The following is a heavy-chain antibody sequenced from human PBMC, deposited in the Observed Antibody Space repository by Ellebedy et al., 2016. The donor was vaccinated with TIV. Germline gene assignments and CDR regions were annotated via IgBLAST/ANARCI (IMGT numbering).Heavy chain of an antibody. D-gene: IGHD1-26*01. V-gene: IGHV4-34*01. J-gene: IGHJ6*02. CDR2: INHSGST. CDR1: GGSFSGYY. CDR3: ARGSRVGLRESLVYYGMDV. Sequence: SETLSLXXTVYGGSFSGYYWSWIRQPPGKGLEWIGEINHSGSTNYNPSLKSRVTISVDTSKNQFSLKLSSVTAADTAVYYCARGSRVGLRESLVYYGMDVWGQGTTVTVSS.